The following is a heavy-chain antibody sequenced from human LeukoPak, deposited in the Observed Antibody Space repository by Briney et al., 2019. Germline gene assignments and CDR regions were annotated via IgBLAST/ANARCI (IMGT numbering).Heavy chain of an antibody. CDR3: AKDQEQQLAPFDY. CDR2: MSYEETYK. V-gene: IGHV3-30*18. D-gene: IGHD6-13*01. Sequence: GGSLRLSCAASGFSVRDYAMHWVRQAPGKGLEWVAVMSYEETYKNYAEAVKGRFTISRDNSKNTLYLQMNSLRAEDTAVYYCAKDQEQQLAPFDYWGQGTLVTVSS. J-gene: IGHJ4*02. CDR1: GFSVRDYA.